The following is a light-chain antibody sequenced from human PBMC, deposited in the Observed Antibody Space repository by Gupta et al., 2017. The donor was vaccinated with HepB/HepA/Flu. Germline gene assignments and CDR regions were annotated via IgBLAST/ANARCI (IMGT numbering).Light chain of an antibody. Sequence: YELTQPPSVSVSPGQTASITCSAAKRGNKFVCWYHPRPAQSPVLYSYQDTKRASGIPELLSGSDSATTVTLTSTETQAADDYCYYSQEWDSGAWLFGGGTKLTVL. CDR1: KRGNKF. J-gene: IGLJ3*02. V-gene: IGLV3-1*01. CDR3: QEWDSGAWL. CDR2: QDT.